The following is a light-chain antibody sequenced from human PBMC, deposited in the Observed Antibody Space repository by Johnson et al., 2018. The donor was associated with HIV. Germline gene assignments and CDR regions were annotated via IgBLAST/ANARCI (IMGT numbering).Light chain of an antibody. V-gene: IGLV1-51*02. Sequence: QSVLTQPPSVSAAPGQKVTISCSGSSSNIGNNYVSWYQQLPGTAPKLLIYESTNRPSGIPDRFSGSKSGTSATLGLSGLQTGDEADYYCGTWDSRLNVYLFGTGTKVTVL. CDR2: EST. J-gene: IGLJ1*01. CDR1: SSNIGNNY. CDR3: GTWDSRLNVYL.